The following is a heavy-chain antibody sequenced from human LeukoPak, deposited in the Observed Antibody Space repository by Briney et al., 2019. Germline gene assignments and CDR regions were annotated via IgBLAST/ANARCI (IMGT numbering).Heavy chain of an antibody. CDR1: GGSFSGYY. CDR2: INHSGST. J-gene: IGHJ4*02. D-gene: IGHD3-22*01. CDR3: ARAVYYYDSSNFDY. V-gene: IGHV4-34*01. Sequence: SETLSLTCAVYGGSFSGYYWSWIRQPPGKGLEWIGEINHSGSTNYNPSLKSRVTISVDTSKNQFSLKLSSVTAADTAVYYCARAVYYYDSSNFDYWGQGTLVTVSS.